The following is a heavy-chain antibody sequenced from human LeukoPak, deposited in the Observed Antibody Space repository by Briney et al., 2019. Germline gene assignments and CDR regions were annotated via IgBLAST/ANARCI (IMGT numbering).Heavy chain of an antibody. J-gene: IGHJ4*02. CDR2: IYYSGST. CDR1: GGFISSYY. Sequence: PSETLSLTCTVSGGFISSYYWSWIRQPPGKGLEWIGYIYYSGSTNYNPSLKSRVTISVDTSKNQFSLKLSSVTAADTAVYYCARQVPVGATLRYQLGYFDYWGQGTLVTVSS. V-gene: IGHV4-59*08. CDR3: ARQVPVGATLRYQLGYFDY. D-gene: IGHD1-26*01.